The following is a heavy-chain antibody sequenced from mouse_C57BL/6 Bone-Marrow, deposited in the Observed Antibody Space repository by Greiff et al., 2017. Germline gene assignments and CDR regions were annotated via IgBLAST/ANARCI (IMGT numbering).Heavy chain of an antibody. V-gene: IGHV1-52*01. CDR2: IDPSDSET. J-gene: IGHJ3*01. CDR3: ASRYGSWFAY. CDR1: GYTFTSYW. Sequence: QVQLKQPGAELVRPGSSVKLSCKASGYTFTSYWMHWVKQRPIQGLEWIGNIDPSDSETHYNQKFKDKATLTVDKSSSTAYMQLSSLTSEDSAVYYCASRYGSWFAYWGQGTLVTVSA. D-gene: IGHD1-1*01.